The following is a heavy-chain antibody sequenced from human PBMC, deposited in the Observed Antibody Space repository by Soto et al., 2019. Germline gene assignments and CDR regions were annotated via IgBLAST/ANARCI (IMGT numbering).Heavy chain of an antibody. CDR3: GRVGYSGYESPLGYYYYYGMDV. V-gene: IGHV4-59*01. D-gene: IGHD5-12*01. J-gene: IGHJ6*02. CDR2: IYYSGST. CDR1: GGSISSYY. Sequence: SETLSLTCAVSGGSISSYYWSWIRQPPGKGLEWIGYIYYSGSTNYNPSLKSRVTISVDTSKNQFSLKLSSVTAADTALYYCGRVGYSGYESPLGYYYYYGMDVWGQGTTVTVSS.